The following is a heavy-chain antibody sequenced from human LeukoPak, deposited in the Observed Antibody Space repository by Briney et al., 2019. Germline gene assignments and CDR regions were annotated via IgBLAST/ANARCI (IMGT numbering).Heavy chain of an antibody. CDR1: GVSISIYY. J-gene: IGHJ6*03. V-gene: IGHV4-59*01. D-gene: IGHD3-3*01. Sequence: SETLSLTCTVSGVSISIYYWSWIRQPPGKGLEWMGYIYYSGSTNYNPSLKSRVTISVDTSKNQFSLKLSSVTAADTAVYYCARVSYDFWSGLGYYYYYMDVWGKGTTVTVSS. CDR3: ARVSYDFWSGLGYYYYYMDV. CDR2: IYYSGST.